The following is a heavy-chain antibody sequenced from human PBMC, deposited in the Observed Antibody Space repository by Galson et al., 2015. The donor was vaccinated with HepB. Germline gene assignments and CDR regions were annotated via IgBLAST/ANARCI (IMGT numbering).Heavy chain of an antibody. J-gene: IGHJ4*02. D-gene: IGHD5-24*01. CDR2: ISSNGGST. V-gene: IGHV3-64D*06. Sequence: SLRLSCAASGFTFSSYAMHWVRQAPGKGLEYVSAISSNGGSTYYADSVKGRFTISRDNSKNTLYLQMSSLRAEDTAVYYCVKARDGYNQYYFDYWGQGTLVTVSS. CDR3: VKARDGYNQYYFDY. CDR1: GFTFSSYA.